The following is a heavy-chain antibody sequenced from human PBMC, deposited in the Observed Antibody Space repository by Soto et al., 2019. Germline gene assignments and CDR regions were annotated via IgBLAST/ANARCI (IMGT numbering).Heavy chain of an antibody. CDR1: GGTFSSYA. J-gene: IGHJ6*02. CDR2: IIPIFGTA. D-gene: IGHD5-18*01. Sequence: SVKVSCKASGGTFSSYAISWVRQAPGQGLEWMGGIIPIFGTANYAQKFQGRVTITADESTSTAYMELSSLRSEDTAVYYCATSYSYGQPHYYYYGMDVWGQGTTVTVSS. CDR3: ATSYSYGQPHYYYYGMDV. V-gene: IGHV1-69*13.